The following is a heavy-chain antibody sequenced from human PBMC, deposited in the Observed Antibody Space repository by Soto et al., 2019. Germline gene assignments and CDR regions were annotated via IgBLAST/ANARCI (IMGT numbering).Heavy chain of an antibody. CDR1: GFTFSTYA. D-gene: IGHD6-19*01. Sequence: EVRLLESGGGLVQPGGSLRLSCAASGFTFSTYAMSWVRQAPGKGLEWVSGLGNSGASTYYADSVKGRFTISRDNSKNTLFIQMNSLRAEDTPVYYCAKTGSGPHFDYWGQGTLVTVSS. CDR2: LGNSGAST. CDR3: AKTGSGPHFDY. V-gene: IGHV3-23*01. J-gene: IGHJ4*02.